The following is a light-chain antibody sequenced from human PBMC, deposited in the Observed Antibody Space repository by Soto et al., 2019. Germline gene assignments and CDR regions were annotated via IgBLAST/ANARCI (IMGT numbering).Light chain of an antibody. Sequence: DIQITQSPAALSSSLLDLVSITCRASQRINNYLNWYQQKPGKAPKLLIYAASSLQSGVPSRFSGSGSGTDFTLTISSLQPEDFATYYCQQSYSTPITFGQGTRLEIK. J-gene: IGKJ5*01. V-gene: IGKV1-39*01. CDR3: QQSYSTPIT. CDR2: AAS. CDR1: QRINNY.